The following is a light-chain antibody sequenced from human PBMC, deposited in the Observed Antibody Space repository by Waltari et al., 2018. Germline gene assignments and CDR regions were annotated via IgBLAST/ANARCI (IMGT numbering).Light chain of an antibody. CDR3: QQYYSYRLT. CDR2: AAS. V-gene: IGKV1-8*01. J-gene: IGKJ4*01. Sequence: AIRITQSPSSLSASTGDRVTITCRASQGISSYLAWYQQKPGKAPKLLIYAASTLQSGVPSRFSGSGSGTDFTLTISCLQSEDFVTYYCQQYYSYRLTFGGGTKVEIK. CDR1: QGISSY.